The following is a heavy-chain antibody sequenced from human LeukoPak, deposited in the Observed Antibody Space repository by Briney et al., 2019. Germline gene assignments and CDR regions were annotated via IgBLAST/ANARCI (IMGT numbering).Heavy chain of an antibody. CDR2: IYSDGTT. J-gene: IGHJ4*02. CDR3: ARAPNWRFDH. CDR1: GFSVSSIY. Sequence: GGSLRLSCAASGFSVSSIYMNWVRQAPGKGLELVSVIYSDGTTYYADSVKGRFTISRDDSKNTLYLHMNSLRAEDTAVYYCARAPNWRFDHWGQGTLVTVSS. V-gene: IGHV3-53*01. D-gene: IGHD1-1*01.